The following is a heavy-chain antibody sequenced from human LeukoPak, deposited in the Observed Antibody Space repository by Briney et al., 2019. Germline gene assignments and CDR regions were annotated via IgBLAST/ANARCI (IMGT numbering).Heavy chain of an antibody. D-gene: IGHD3-10*01. J-gene: IGHJ5*02. CDR2: IHPNSGGT. CDR3: ARWFPFDP. Sequence: GASVKVSCKASGYTFTDYYMHWVRQAPGQGLEWMGWIHPNSGGTNYAQKFQDRVTMTRDTSISTAYMELSRLRPDDTAVYYCARWFPFDPWGQGTLVTVSS. V-gene: IGHV1-2*02. CDR1: GYTFTDYY.